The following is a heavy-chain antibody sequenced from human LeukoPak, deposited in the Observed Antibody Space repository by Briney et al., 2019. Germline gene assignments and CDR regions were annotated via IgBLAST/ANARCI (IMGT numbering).Heavy chain of an antibody. Sequence: ASVKVSCKASGYTFTSYYIHWVRQAPGQGLEWMGIISPSGGSTSYARKFQGRVTMTRDTSTSTVYMELRSLRSEDTAVYYCARTYGDYPNYYFDYWGQGTLVTVSS. CDR2: ISPSGGST. V-gene: IGHV1-46*01. J-gene: IGHJ4*02. CDR3: ARTYGDYPNYYFDY. CDR1: GYTFTSYY. D-gene: IGHD4-17*01.